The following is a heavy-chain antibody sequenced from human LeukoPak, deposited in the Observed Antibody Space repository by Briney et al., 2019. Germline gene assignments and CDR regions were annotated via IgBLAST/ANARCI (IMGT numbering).Heavy chain of an antibody. D-gene: IGHD2-2*01. J-gene: IGHJ6*02. Sequence: GRSLRLSCAASGFTFSSYALHWVRQAPGKGLEWVAVISYDGSNKYYADSVKGRFTISRDNSKNTLYLQMNSLRAEDTAVYYCAKDRDPMPSRGMDVWGQGTTVAVSS. CDR2: ISYDGSNK. CDR3: AKDRDPMPSRGMDV. CDR1: GFTFSSYA. V-gene: IGHV3-30*04.